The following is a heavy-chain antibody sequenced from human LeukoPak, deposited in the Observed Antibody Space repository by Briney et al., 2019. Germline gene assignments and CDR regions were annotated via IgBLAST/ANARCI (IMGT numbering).Heavy chain of an antibody. Sequence: GGSLRLSCAASEFTFSSHWLTWVRQAPGEGLEWVAHINQDGSEKDYVDPVKGRFTISRDNAKNSLYLQMNSLRAEDTAVYYCARGHYGLDVWGQGTTVTVSS. J-gene: IGHJ6*02. CDR1: EFTFSSHW. CDR2: INQDGSEK. V-gene: IGHV3-7*04. CDR3: ARGHYGLDV.